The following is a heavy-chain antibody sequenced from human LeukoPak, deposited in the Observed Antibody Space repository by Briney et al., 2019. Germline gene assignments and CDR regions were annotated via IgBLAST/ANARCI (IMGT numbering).Heavy chain of an antibody. D-gene: IGHD3-22*01. Sequence: GGSLRLSCAASGFTFSSYAMHWVRQAPGKGLEWVAVISYDGSNKYYADSVKGRFTISRDNSKNTLYLQMNSLRAEDTAVYYCAKTCPYDSSGYYYNFDYWGQGTLVTVSS. CDR1: GFTFSSYA. CDR2: ISYDGSNK. J-gene: IGHJ4*02. CDR3: AKTCPYDSSGYYYNFDY. V-gene: IGHV3-30-3*02.